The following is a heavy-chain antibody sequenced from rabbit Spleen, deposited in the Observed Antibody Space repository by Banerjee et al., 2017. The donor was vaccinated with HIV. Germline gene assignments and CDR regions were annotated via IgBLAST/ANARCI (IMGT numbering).Heavy chain of an antibody. Sequence: QEQLVESGGGLVQPEGSLTLTCTASGFSFSSSYYMCWVRQAPGKGLEWIGCIYTGYGSPYYASWAKGRFTISKTSSTTVTLPVTSLTAADTATYFCARYSDATIYSLWGPGTLVTVS. D-gene: IGHD6-1*01. J-gene: IGHJ4*01. CDR3: ARYSDATIYSL. CDR2: IYTGYGSP. V-gene: IGHV1S45*01. CDR1: GFSFSSSYY.